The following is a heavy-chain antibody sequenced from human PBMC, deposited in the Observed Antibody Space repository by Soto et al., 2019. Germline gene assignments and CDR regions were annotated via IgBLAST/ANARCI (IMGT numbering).Heavy chain of an antibody. V-gene: IGHV3-23*01. CDR2: ISGSGGST. CDR3: RTVTTFVCYCLDY. Sequence: APAEIIVSRHVIEKKRQAAGKGLEWVSGISGSGGSTYYADPVKGRFTISRDTSKNTLHLQMNSLRAEDTAVYYRRTVTTFVCYCLDYCG. D-gene: IGHD2-21*02. CDR1: EIIVSRHV. J-gene: IGHJ4*01.